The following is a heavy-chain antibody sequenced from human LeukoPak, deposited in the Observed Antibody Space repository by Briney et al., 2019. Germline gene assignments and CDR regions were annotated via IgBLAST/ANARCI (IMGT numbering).Heavy chain of an antibody. D-gene: IGHD2-2*02. CDR3: ARGAIPAVLYYFDY. CDR2: IKQDGSEK. CDR1: GFTFSSYW. Sequence: GGSLRLSCAASGFTFSSYWMSWVRQAPGKGLEWVANIKQDGSEKYYVDSVKGRFTISRDNAKNSLYLQINNLRAEDTAVYYCARGAIPAVLYYFDYWGQGSLVTVSS. V-gene: IGHV3-7*01. J-gene: IGHJ4*02.